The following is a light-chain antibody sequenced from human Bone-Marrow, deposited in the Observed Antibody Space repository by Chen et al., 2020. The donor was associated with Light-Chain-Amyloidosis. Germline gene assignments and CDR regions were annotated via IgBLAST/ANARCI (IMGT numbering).Light chain of an antibody. CDR2: DVS. CDR3: GSYTTTNTLV. V-gene: IGLV2-14*03. J-gene: IGLJ3*02. CDR1: NSDVGAHKY. Sequence: QSALTQPASVSGSPGQSVTLSCTGSNSDVGAHKYVSWYQQSPGKAPKLIIYDVSDRPSGLSYRFAGSQSGNTASLTIYGLQAEDEADYYCGSYTTTNTLVFGGGTKLTVL.